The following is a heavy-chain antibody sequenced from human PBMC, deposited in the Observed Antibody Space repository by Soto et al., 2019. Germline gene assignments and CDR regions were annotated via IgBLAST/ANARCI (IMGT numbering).Heavy chain of an antibody. CDR1: GFTFDDYA. D-gene: IGHD3-10*01. CDR2: ISWNSGAI. Sequence: EVQLVESGGGLVQPGRSLRLSCAASGFTFDDYAMHWVRQAPGKVLEWVSGISWNSGAIGYADSVKGRFTISRDNAKNSLYLQMNSLRAEDTALYYCAKSRAYYGSGGFDFWGQGTPVTVSS. J-gene: IGHJ4*02. V-gene: IGHV3-9*01. CDR3: AKSRAYYGSGGFDF.